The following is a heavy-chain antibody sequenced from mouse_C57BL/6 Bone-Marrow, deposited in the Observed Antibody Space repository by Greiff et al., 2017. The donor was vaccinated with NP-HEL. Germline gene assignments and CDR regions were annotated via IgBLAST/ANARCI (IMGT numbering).Heavy chain of an antibody. CDR3: ARRWLLRGYAMDY. V-gene: IGHV1-9*01. J-gene: IGHJ4*01. D-gene: IGHD2-3*01. CDR1: GYTFTGYW. Sequence: QVQLQQSGAELMKHGASVKLSCKATGYTFTGYWIEWVKQRPGHGLEWIGEILPGSGSTNYNEKFKGKATFTADTSSNTAYMQLSSLTTEDSAIYYCARRWLLRGYAMDYWGQGTSVTVSS. CDR2: ILPGSGST.